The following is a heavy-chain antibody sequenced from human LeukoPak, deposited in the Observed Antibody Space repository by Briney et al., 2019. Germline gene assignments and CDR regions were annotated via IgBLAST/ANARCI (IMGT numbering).Heavy chain of an antibody. CDR3: AKRRIRGEPAFDY. CDR1: GFTFSSYA. Sequence: GGSLRLSCAASGFTFSSYAMSWVRQAPGKGLEWVSTISGSTGNTYYADSVKGRFSISRDDSKNTLHLQLNSLRAEDTAVYYCAKRRIRGEPAFDYWSQGTLVTVSS. V-gene: IGHV3-23*01. CDR2: ISGSTGNT. D-gene: IGHD3-10*01. J-gene: IGHJ4*02.